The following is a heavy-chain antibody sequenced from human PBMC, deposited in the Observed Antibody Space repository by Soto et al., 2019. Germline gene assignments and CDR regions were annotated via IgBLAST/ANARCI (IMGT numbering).Heavy chain of an antibody. J-gene: IGHJ4*02. Sequence: QVQLQESGPGLVKPSETLSLTCRVSGVSIRRSADFWAWIRQTPGRGLEWIGNVYSSGTRYYYPSLKSRLTISVDTSANEFSLRLRSVTAVDTAVYFSARQGANTDRSGYSLKWLDSCGQGTLVTVPT. V-gene: IGHV4-39*01. CDR1: GVSIRRSADF. D-gene: IGHD3-22*01. CDR3: ARQGANTDRSGYSLKWLDS. CDR2: VYSSGTR.